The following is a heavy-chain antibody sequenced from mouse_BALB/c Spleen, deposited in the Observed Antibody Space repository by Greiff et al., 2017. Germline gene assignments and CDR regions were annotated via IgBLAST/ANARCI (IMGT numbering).Heavy chain of an antibody. CDR3: ARWDGSSPPFDY. CDR1: GYSITSDYA. V-gene: IGHV3-2*02. J-gene: IGHJ2*01. D-gene: IGHD1-1*01. CDR2: ISYSGST. Sequence: DVKLQESGPGLVKPSQSLSLTCTVTGYSITSDYAWNWIRQFPGNKLEWMGHISYSGSTSYNPSLKSRISITRDTSKNQFFLQLNSVTTEDTATYYCARWDGSSPPFDYWGQGTTLTVSS.